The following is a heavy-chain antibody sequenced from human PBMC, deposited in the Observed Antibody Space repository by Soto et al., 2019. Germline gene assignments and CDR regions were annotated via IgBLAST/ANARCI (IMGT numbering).Heavy chain of an antibody. D-gene: IGHD3-10*01. J-gene: IGHJ4*02. CDR2: IYYSGST. V-gene: IGHV4-31*03. Sequence: QVQLQESGPGLVKPSQTLSLTCTVSGGSISSGGYYWSWIRQHPGKGLEWIGYIYYSGSTYYNPSLKSRVTISVDTSKNQFSLKLSSVTAADTGVYYCARGRVRGVDFDYWGQGTLVTVSS. CDR3: ARGRVRGVDFDY. CDR1: GGSISSGGYY.